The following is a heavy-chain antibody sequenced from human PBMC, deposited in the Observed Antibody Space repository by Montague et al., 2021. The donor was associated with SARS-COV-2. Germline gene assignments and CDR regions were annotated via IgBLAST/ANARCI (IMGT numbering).Heavy chain of an antibody. CDR2: ISDSGST. CDR1: GGSISFFF. CDR3: ARYYSGTLPAVY. D-gene: IGHD4-23*01. Sequence: SETLSLTCTVSGGSISFFFWSWFRQPPGKGLEWIGYISDSGSTNYNPSLTSRVTMSVDTSKNQFSLKVKSVTAADTAVYYCARYYSGTLPAVYWGQGTLVSVSS. J-gene: IGHJ4*02. V-gene: IGHV4-59*08.